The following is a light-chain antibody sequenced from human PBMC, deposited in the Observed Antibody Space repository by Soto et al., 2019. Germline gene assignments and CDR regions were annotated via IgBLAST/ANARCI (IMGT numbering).Light chain of an antibody. CDR2: DTS. V-gene: IGKV3-11*01. J-gene: IGKJ2*01. CDR3: QQRSTWPPGYT. CDR1: QSVGTY. Sequence: ENVLTQSPATVSLSPGEGATLSCRASQSVGTYLAWYQQKPGQAPRLLIYDTSKRATGVPTRFSGSGSGTDFTLTISSLEPEDFALYYCQQRSTWPPGYTFGQGTKVDIQ.